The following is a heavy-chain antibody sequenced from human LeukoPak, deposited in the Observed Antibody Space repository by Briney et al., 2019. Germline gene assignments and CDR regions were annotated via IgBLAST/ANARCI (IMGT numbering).Heavy chain of an antibody. CDR1: GLTFSSYS. CDR3: ARVGRGSGSYYLIDY. V-gene: IGHV3-21*01. CDR2: ISSSSSYI. J-gene: IGHJ4*02. D-gene: IGHD3-10*01. Sequence: KTGGSLRLSCAASGLTFSSYSMNWVRQAPGKGLEWVSSISSSSSYIYYADSVKGRFTISRDNAKNSLYLQMNSLRAEDTAVYYCARVGRGSGSYYLIDYWGQGTLVTVSS.